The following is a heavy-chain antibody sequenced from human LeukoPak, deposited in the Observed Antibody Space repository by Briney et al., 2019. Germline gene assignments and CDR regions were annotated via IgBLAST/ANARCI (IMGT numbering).Heavy chain of an antibody. J-gene: IGHJ1*01. V-gene: IGHV1-2*02. D-gene: IGHD3-10*01. CDR1: GYTFTGYY. Sequence: GASVKVSCKASGYTFTGYYMHWVRQAPGQGLEWMGWINPNSGGTNYAQKFQGRVTMTRDTSISTAYMELSRLRSDDTAVYYCARELSMVGEVPGGGFQHWGQGTLVIVSS. CDR3: ARELSMVGEVPGGGFQH. CDR2: INPNSGGT.